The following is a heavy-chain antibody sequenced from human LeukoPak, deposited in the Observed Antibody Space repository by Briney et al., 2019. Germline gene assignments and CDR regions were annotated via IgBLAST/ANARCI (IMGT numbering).Heavy chain of an antibody. V-gene: IGHV4-59*08. D-gene: IGHD2-2*01. CDR1: GGSISSYY. Sequence: SETLSLTCTVSGGSISSYYWSWIRQPPGKGLEWIGFIFYSGTTYYNPSLKSRVTISVDTSKNQFSLKLSSVTAADTAVYYCARRAGYCSSTSCGFDPWGQGTLVTVSS. J-gene: IGHJ5*02. CDR3: ARRAGYCSSTSCGFDP. CDR2: IFYSGTT.